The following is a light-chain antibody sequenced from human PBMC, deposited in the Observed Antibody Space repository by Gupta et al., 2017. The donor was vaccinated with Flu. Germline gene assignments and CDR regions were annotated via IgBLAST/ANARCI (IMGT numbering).Light chain of an antibody. CDR3: SSYTSSSTYV. CDR2: EVS. CDR1: SSDVGTYNR. V-gene: IGLV2-18*02. Sequence: QSALTQPPSVSGSPGQSVTISCTGTSSDVGTYNRVSWYQQPPGTAPQLMIYEVSNRPSGVPDRFSGSKSGNTASLTISGLQGEDEADYYCSSYTSSSTYVFGTGTKVTVL. J-gene: IGLJ1*01.